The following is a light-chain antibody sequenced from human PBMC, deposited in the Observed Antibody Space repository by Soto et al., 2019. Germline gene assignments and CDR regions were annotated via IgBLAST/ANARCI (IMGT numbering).Light chain of an antibody. Sequence: DIQMTQSPSSVSASVGDRVTISCRASQGINTWLAWYQQKPGKAPKLLIYDASDLETGVPSRFSGSGSGTYCSFTISSLQPEDIATYYCQQYDNFPLTLGGGTKVDIK. V-gene: IGKV1-33*01. CDR1: QGINTW. CDR3: QQYDNFPLT. J-gene: IGKJ4*01. CDR2: DAS.